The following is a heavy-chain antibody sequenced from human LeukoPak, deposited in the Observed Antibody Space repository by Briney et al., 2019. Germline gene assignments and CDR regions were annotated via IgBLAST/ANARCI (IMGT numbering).Heavy chain of an antibody. Sequence: PSQTLSLTCTVSGGSLSSGGYYWSWLRQHPGKGLEWIGYIYYSGCTYYNPSLKSRVTISVDTSKNQFSLKLSSVTAADTAVYYCARDLPPTIFGVAEGYGMDVWGQGTTVTVSS. CDR3: ARDLPPTIFGVAEGYGMDV. V-gene: IGHV4-31*03. J-gene: IGHJ6*02. CDR1: GGSLSSGGYY. CDR2: IYYSGCT. D-gene: IGHD3-3*01.